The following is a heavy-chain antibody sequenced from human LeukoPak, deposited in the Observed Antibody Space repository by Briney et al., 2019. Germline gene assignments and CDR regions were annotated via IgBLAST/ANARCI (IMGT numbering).Heavy chain of an antibody. D-gene: IGHD1-26*01. J-gene: IGHJ5*02. V-gene: IGHV3-20*04. CDR1: GFTLSSYG. Sequence: GGSLRLSCAASGFTLSSYGMHWVRQAPGKGLEWVSGINWNGGSTGYADSVKGRFTISRDNAKNSLYLQMNSLRAEDTALYYCARRVGATGDWFDPWGQGTLVTVSS. CDR2: INWNGGST. CDR3: ARRVGATGDWFDP.